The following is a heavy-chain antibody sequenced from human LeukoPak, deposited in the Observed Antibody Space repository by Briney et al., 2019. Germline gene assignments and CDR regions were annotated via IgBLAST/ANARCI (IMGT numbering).Heavy chain of an antibody. CDR3: ARSTEKYSSGWFIDY. CDR2: ISAYNGNT. D-gene: IGHD6-19*01. Sequence: ASVKVSCKASGYTFTSYGISWVRQAPGQGLEWMGWISAYNGNTNYAQKFQGRVTITADKSTSTAYMELSSLRSEDTAVYYCARSTEKYSSGWFIDYWGQGTLVTVSS. V-gene: IGHV1-18*01. J-gene: IGHJ4*02. CDR1: GYTFTSYG.